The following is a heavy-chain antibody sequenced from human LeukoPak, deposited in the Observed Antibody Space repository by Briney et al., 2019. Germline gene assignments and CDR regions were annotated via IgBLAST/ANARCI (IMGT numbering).Heavy chain of an antibody. J-gene: IGHJ5*02. D-gene: IGHD3-3*01. CDR3: AREARISIFGVVFDP. Sequence: GGSLRLSCAASGVTFSSSWMSWVRQAPGKGPEGVANIRQDGSQKYYVDSVKGRFTISRDNAKNSMYLQVNSLRAEDTAVYYCAREARISIFGVVFDPWGQGTLVTVSS. CDR2: IRQDGSQK. CDR1: GVTFSSSW. V-gene: IGHV3-7*01.